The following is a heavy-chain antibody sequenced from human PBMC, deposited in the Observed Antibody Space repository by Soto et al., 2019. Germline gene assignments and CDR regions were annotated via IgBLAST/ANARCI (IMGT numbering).Heavy chain of an antibody. CDR1: GFPFMSYA. CDR3: AKYPEYSAYDATYFDY. V-gene: IGHV3-23*01. J-gene: IGHJ4*02. D-gene: IGHD5-12*01. Sequence: PGESLVLSSTASGFPFMSYAMSWVRQDPAEGLEWVSVISGTGGTTYYAGSVKGRFTISRDNSKNTLYLQMNSLKAEDTAVYYCAKYPEYSAYDATYFDYWGQGVLVTVS. CDR2: ISGTGGTT.